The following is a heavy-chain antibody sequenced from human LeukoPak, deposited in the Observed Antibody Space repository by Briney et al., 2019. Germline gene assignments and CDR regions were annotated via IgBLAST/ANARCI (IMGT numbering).Heavy chain of an antibody. CDR3: AKGTSSWSSSSDFDY. J-gene: IGHJ4*02. Sequence: GGSLRLSCAASGFTFSSYAMGWVRQAPGKGLEWVSAISGSGGSTYYADSVKGRFTISRDNSKNTLYLQMNSLRAEDTAVYYCAKGTSSWSSSSDFDYWGQGTLVTVSS. CDR1: GFTFSSYA. D-gene: IGHD6-13*01. CDR2: ISGSGGST. V-gene: IGHV3-23*01.